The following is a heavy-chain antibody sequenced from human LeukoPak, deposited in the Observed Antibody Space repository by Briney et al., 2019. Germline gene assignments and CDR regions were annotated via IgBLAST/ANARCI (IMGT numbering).Heavy chain of an antibody. V-gene: IGHV3-30*18. CDR3: AKDRGDEIGSGSHPSTYFYGMDV. J-gene: IGHJ6*04. D-gene: IGHD3-10*01. CDR2: ISYDGSNK. Sequence: GGSLRLSCAASGFTFSSYGMHWVRQAPGKGLEWVAVISYDGSNKYYADSVKGRFTISRDNSKNTLYLQMNSLRAEDTAVYYCAKDRGDEIGSGSHPSTYFYGMDVWGKGTTVTVSS. CDR1: GFTFSSYG.